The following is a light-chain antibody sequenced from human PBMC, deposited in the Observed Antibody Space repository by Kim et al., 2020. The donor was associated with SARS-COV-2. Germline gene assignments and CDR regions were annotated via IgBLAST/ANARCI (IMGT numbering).Light chain of an antibody. CDR3: QSYDSSLSASV. V-gene: IGLV1-40*01. J-gene: IGLJ3*02. Sequence: QRVTISCTGSRSNIGAGYDVHWYQQLPGTAPKLLIYANTIRPSGVPDRFSGSKSGTSASLAITGLQAEDEADYYCQSYDSSLSASVFGGGTQLTVL. CDR1: RSNIGAGYD. CDR2: ANT.